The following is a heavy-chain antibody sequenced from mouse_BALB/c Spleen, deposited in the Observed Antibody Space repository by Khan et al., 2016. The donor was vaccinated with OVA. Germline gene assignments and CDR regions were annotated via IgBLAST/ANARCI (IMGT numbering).Heavy chain of an antibody. CDR2: IYPGTDNT. Sequence: QVQLKQSGAELVRPGASVKLSCKTSGYIFTSYWIHWVKQRSGQGLEWIARIYPGTDNTYYNETLRDKATLTADKSSSTAYIQLSSLKSEDSAVYFCAREEALYYFAYWGQGTTLTVSS. D-gene: IGHD1-1*01. J-gene: IGHJ2*01. CDR3: AREEALYYFAY. CDR1: GYIFTSYW. V-gene: IGHV1-76*01.